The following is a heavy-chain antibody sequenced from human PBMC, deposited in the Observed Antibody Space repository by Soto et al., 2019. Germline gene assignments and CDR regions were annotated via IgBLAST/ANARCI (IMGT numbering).Heavy chain of an antibody. Sequence: QVQLVQSGAEVKKPGASVKVSCKASGYTFTSYAMHWVRQAPGQRLEWMGWINAGNGNTKYSQKFHGRVTITRDTSASTAYMELSSLRSEDTAVYYCARGGVATLGYWGQGTLVTVSS. CDR2: INAGNGNT. CDR1: GYTFTSYA. V-gene: IGHV1-3*01. CDR3: ARGGVATLGY. D-gene: IGHD5-12*01. J-gene: IGHJ4*02.